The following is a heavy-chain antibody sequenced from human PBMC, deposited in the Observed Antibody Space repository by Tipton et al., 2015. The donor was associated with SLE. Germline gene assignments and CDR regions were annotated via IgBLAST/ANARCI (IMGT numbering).Heavy chain of an antibody. D-gene: IGHD6-13*01. J-gene: IGHJ4*02. Sequence: QLVQSGAEVKKPGESLTISCKASGYNFPNYWIGWVRQMPGKGLEWMGISHPGDSDTRYSPSFQGQVTISADKSITTAFLQWSRLKASDSAMCYCAKGTAAGGLDYWGQGTLVTVPS. V-gene: IGHV5-51*03. CDR3: AKGTAAGGLDY. CDR1: GYNFPNYW. CDR2: SHPGDSDT.